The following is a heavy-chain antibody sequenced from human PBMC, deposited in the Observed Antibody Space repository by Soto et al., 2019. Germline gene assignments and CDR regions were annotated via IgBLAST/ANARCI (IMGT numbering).Heavy chain of an antibody. D-gene: IGHD5-12*01. CDR1: GFTFSPFW. CDR2: MNSDGSTT. Sequence: PGGSLRLSCAASGFTFSPFWMHWVRQAPGKGLEWVSHMNSDGSTTLYADSVKGRFTISRDNAKNTLYLQMISLRAEDTAVYYCAKDLDGYNGLFDYWGQGALVTVSS. J-gene: IGHJ4*02. V-gene: IGHV3-74*01. CDR3: AKDLDGYNGLFDY.